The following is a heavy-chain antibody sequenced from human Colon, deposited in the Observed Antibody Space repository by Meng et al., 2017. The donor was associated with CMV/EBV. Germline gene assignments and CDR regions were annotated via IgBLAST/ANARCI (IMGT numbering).Heavy chain of an antibody. CDR2: IYSGGPM. CDR1: PFNVVNTY. J-gene: IGHJ3*02. V-gene: IGHV3-53*01. Sequence: GGSLRLSCAGSPFNVVNTYMSWVRQAPGKGLEWVALIYSGGPMHYADSVKGRFTISRDNSKNILYLQMSSLRADDTAVYYCARGSGPLFPGAFDIWGQGTMVTVSS. CDR3: ARGSGPLFPGAFDI. D-gene: IGHD3-10*02.